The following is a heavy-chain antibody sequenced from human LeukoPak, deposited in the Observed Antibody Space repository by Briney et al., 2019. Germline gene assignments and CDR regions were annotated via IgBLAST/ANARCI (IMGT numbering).Heavy chain of an antibody. CDR3: AKGPYSGYDYVAY. J-gene: IGHJ4*02. D-gene: IGHD5-12*01. V-gene: IGHV3-23*01. CDR1: GFTFSSYA. Sequence: GGSLKLSFAASGFTFSSYAMSWVRQAPGKGLEWVSAISGSGGSTYYADSVKGRFTISRDNSKNTLYLQMNSLRAEDTAVYYCAKGPYSGYDYVAYWGQGTLVTVSS. CDR2: ISGSGGST.